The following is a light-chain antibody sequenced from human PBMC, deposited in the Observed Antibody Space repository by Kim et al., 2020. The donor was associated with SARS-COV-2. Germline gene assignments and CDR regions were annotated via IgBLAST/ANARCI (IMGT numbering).Light chain of an antibody. CDR3: CSYAGSSTV. V-gene: IGLV2-23*02. J-gene: IGLJ2*01. CDR1: SSDVVSYNL. CDR2: EVS. Sequence: PRQSITFSCTGTSSDVVSYNLVSWYQQHPGKAPKLMMYEVSTRPSGVSNRFSGSKSGNTASLTISGLQAEDEADYYCCSYAGSSTVFGGGTKLTVL.